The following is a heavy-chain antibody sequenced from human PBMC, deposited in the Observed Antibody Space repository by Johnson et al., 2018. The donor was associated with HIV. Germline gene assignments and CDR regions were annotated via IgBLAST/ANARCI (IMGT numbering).Heavy chain of an antibody. Sequence: QVQLVESGGGVVQPGRSLRLSCAASGFTFSSYGMHWVRQAPGKGLEWVAVISYDGSNKYYADSVKGRFTISRDNSKNTLYLQMNSLRAEDTAVYYCAKESAFDIWGQGTVVTVSS. CDR3: AKESAFDI. J-gene: IGHJ3*02. V-gene: IGHV3-30*18. CDR1: GFTFSSYG. CDR2: ISYDGSNK.